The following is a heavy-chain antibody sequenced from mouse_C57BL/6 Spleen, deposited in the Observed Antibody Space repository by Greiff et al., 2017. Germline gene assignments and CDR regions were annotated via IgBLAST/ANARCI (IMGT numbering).Heavy chain of an antibody. D-gene: IGHD2-5*01. CDR1: GYTFTSYW. CDR2: IDPSDSYT. J-gene: IGHJ4*01. Sequence: QVQLQQPGAELVMPGASVKLSCKASGYTFTSYWMHWVKQRPGQGLEWIGEIDPSDSYTNYNQKFKGKSTLTVDKSSSTAYMQLSSLTSEDSAVXYCATTYYSNYEAMDYWGQGTSVTVSS. V-gene: IGHV1-69*01. CDR3: ATTYYSNYEAMDY.